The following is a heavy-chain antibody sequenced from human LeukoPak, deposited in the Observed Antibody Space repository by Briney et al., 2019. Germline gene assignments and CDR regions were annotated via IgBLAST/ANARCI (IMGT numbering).Heavy chain of an antibody. D-gene: IGHD4-17*01. Sequence: GGSLLLSCAASGFTFSSYAMSWVRQAPGKGLEWVSAISGSGGSTYYADSVKGRFTISRDNSKNTLCLQMNSLRAEDTAVYYCAGLDYGDYLPHYWGQGTLVTVSS. V-gene: IGHV3-23*01. CDR3: AGLDYGDYLPHY. J-gene: IGHJ4*02. CDR2: ISGSGGST. CDR1: GFTFSSYA.